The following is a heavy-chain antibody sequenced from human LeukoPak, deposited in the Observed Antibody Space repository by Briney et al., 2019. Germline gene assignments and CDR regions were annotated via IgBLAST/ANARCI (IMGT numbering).Heavy chain of an antibody. D-gene: IGHD5-12*01. Sequence: SEILSLTCTVSGGSISSYYWSWIRQPPGKGLDRIGYIYYSGSTNYNPSLKSRVTISVDTSKNQFSLKLSSVTAADTAVYYCARGGYSGYGPYFDYWGQGTLVTVSS. CDR1: GGSISSYY. V-gene: IGHV4-59*01. CDR3: ARGGYSGYGPYFDY. J-gene: IGHJ4*02. CDR2: IYYSGST.